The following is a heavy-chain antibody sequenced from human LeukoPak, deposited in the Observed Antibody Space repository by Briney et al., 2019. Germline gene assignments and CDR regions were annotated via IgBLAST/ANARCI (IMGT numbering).Heavy chain of an antibody. Sequence: GGSLRLSCAASGFTFSSYEMNWVRQAPGKGLEWVSYISSSGGTKYYADSVKGRFTISRDNAKNSLYLQMNSLRAEDTAVYYCAELGITMIGGVWGKGTTVTISS. D-gene: IGHD3-10*02. J-gene: IGHJ6*04. CDR1: GFTFSSYE. V-gene: IGHV3-48*03. CDR2: ISSSGGTK. CDR3: AELGITMIGGV.